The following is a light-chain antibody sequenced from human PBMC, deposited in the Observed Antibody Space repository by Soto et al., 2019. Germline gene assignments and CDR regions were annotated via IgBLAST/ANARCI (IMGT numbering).Light chain of an antibody. CDR3: QQFGSSLPWT. Sequence: EIVLTQSPGTLSLSPGERATLSCGASQSVSSSYLAWYQQKPGQAPRLLIYGASSRATGIPDRFSGSGSGTDFTLTISRLEPEDFAVYYCQQFGSSLPWTFGQGTKVDIK. CDR2: GAS. J-gene: IGKJ1*01. CDR1: QSVSSSY. V-gene: IGKV3-20*01.